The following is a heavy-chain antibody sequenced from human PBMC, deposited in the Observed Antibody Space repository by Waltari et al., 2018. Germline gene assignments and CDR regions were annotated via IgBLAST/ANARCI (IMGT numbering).Heavy chain of an antibody. Sequence: QVQLVQSGTEVKKPGASVKVSCKASGYTFTDYYMHWVRQAPGRGLEWMGWINPNRGYTKYAQNFQGRVTTTRDTSISTAYMDLSSLRSDDSAVYYCARGRLLSESDGYCHFDYWGQGALVTVSS. CDR3: ARGRLLSESDGYCHFDY. CDR1: GYTFTDYY. J-gene: IGHJ4*02. V-gene: IGHV1-2*02. CDR2: INPNRGYT. D-gene: IGHD3-22*01.